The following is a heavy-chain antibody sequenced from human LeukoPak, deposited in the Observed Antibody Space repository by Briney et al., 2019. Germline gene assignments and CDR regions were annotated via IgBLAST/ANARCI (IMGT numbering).Heavy chain of an antibody. V-gene: IGHV4-4*07. D-gene: IGHD2/OR15-2a*01. J-gene: IGHJ5*02. Sequence: SETLSLTCTVSGGSTGSHYWGWIRQPAGKGLEWIGRISPSGTIHYNPSLGSRVTMSVDTSKNYFSLRLSSVIAADTAVYYCARDFYASGFYFWFDPWGQGILVTVSS. CDR1: GGSTGSHY. CDR2: ISPSGTI. CDR3: ARDFYASGFYFWFDP.